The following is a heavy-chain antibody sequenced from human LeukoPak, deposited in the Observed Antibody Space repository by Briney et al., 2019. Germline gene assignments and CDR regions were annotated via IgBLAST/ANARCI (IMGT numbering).Heavy chain of an antibody. CDR1: GGSVSSGSYY. CDR3: ARDRGSGSFSYYYYYGMDV. V-gene: IGHV4-61*01. Sequence: SETLSLTCTVSGGSVSSGSYYWSWIRQLPGKGLEWIGYIYYSGSTNYNPSLKSRVTISVDTSKNQFSLKLSSVTAADTAVYYCARDRGSGSFSYYYYYGMDVWGQGTTVTVSS. D-gene: IGHD3-10*01. J-gene: IGHJ6*02. CDR2: IYYSGST.